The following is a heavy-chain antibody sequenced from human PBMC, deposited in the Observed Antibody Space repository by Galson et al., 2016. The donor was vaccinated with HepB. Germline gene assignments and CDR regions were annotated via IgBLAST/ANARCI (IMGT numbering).Heavy chain of an antibody. CDR2: IKSKSDEGTT. Sequence: SLRLSCAASGFTFRTAWMSWGRQAPGKGLEWVGRIKSKSDEGTTNYAAPVNGRFTISRDDSENTLYLQMNSLKSEDSAVYYCTTGVDRGALLSYWGQGTLVTVSS. J-gene: IGHJ4*02. V-gene: IGHV3-15*01. D-gene: IGHD3-10*01. CDR1: GFTFRTAW. CDR3: TTGVDRGALLSY.